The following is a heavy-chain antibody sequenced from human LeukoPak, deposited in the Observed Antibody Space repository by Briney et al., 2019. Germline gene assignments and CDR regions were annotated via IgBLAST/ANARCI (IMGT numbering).Heavy chain of an antibody. Sequence: GGSLRLSCAASRFTFSDYYMSWIRQAPGKGLEWVSYISSSGSNKYYADSVKGRFTISRDNAKKSLYLQMSSLRAEDTAVYYCGRDGSGSPDYWGQGTLVTVSS. J-gene: IGHJ4*02. CDR2: ISSSGSNK. V-gene: IGHV3-11*01. D-gene: IGHD5-12*01. CDR1: RFTFSDYY. CDR3: GRDGSGSPDY.